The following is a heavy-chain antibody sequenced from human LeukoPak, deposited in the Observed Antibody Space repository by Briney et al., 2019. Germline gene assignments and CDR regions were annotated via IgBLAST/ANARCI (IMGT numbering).Heavy chain of an antibody. D-gene: IGHD6-19*01. CDR3: ARDDFVRAVEDAFDI. Sequence: PGGSLRLSCAASGFTFSDYYMSWIRQAPGKGLEWVSYISSSGSTIYYADSVKGRFTISRDNAKNSLYLQMNSPRAEDTAVYYCARDDFVRAVEDAFDIWGQGTMVTVSS. CDR2: ISSSGSTI. CDR1: GFTFSDYY. V-gene: IGHV3-11*04. J-gene: IGHJ3*02.